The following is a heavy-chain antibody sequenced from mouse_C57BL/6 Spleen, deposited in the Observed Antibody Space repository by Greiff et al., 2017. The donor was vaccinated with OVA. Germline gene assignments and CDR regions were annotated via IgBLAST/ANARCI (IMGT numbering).Heavy chain of an antibody. J-gene: IGHJ2*01. V-gene: IGHV5-17*01. CDR2: ISSGSSTI. Sequence: EVKLMESGGGLVKPGGSLKLSCAASGFTFSDYGMHWVRQAPEKGLEWVAYISSGSSTIYYADTVKGRFTISRDNAKNTLFLQMTSLRSEDTAMYYCARPGDYPHFDYWGQGTTLTVSS. CDR3: ARPGDYPHFDY. CDR1: GFTFSDYG. D-gene: IGHD2-4*01.